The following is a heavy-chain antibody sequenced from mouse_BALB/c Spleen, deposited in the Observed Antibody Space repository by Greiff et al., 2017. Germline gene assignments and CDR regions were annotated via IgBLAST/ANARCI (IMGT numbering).Heavy chain of an antibody. D-gene: IGHD1-1*01. Sequence: EVQLVESGGGLVQPGGSLRLSCATSGFTFTDYYMSWVRQPPGKALEWLGFIRNKANGYTTEYSASVKGRFTISRDNSQSILYLQMNTLRAEDSATYYCAREYGSSYDYAMDYWGQGTSVTVSS. V-gene: IGHV7-3*02. J-gene: IGHJ4*01. CDR2: IRNKANGYTT. CDR3: AREYGSSYDYAMDY. CDR1: GFTFTDYY.